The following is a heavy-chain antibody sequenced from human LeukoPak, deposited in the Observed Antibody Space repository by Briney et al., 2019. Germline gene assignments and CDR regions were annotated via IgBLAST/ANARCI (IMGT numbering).Heavy chain of an antibody. CDR2: ISHDGNNK. Sequence: GGSLRLSCAASGFTFSSYAMHWVRQAPGKGLEWVAVISHDGNNKYYADSVKGRFTISRDNSKNTLYLQMNSLRAEDTAVYYCAREAMVRGFGWFDPWGQGTLVTVSS. CDR1: GFTFSSYA. J-gene: IGHJ5*02. CDR3: AREAMVRGFGWFDP. D-gene: IGHD3-10*01. V-gene: IGHV3-30*14.